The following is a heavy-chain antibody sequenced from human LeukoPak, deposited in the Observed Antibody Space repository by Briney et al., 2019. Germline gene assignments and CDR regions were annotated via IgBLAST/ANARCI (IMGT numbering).Heavy chain of an antibody. CDR3: ARGDSSGYYVFDY. D-gene: IGHD3-22*01. J-gene: IGHJ4*02. CDR2: IYSGGST. V-gene: IGHV3-66*01. Sequence: GGSLRLSCAASGFTVSSNYMSWVRQARGKGLEWVSVIYSGGSTYYADSVKGRFTISRDNSKNTLYLQMNSLRAEDTAVYYCARGDSSGYYVFDYWGQGTLVTVSS. CDR1: GFTVSSNY.